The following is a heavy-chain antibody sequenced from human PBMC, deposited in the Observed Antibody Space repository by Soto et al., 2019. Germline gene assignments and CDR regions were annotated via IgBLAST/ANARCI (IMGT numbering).Heavy chain of an antibody. Sequence: PGGSLRLSCAASGFTLSRYWMHWVRQVPGEGLVWVSRIKTDGTTTNYADSVKGRFTISRDNAKNTLYLQMDSLRAEDTAMYYCARDYLRPAGGATGYGMDVWGQGTTVTVSS. V-gene: IGHV3-74*01. J-gene: IGHJ6*02. CDR1: GFTLSRYW. CDR2: IKTDGTTT. D-gene: IGHD2-8*02. CDR3: ARDYLRPAGGATGYGMDV.